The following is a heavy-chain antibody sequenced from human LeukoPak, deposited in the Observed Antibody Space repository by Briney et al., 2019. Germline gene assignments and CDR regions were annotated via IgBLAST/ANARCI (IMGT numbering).Heavy chain of an antibody. D-gene: IGHD6-19*01. J-gene: IGHJ4*02. CDR3: AKDSLPFVSGWYY. Sequence: GGSLRLSCAASGFTFSSYAMSWVRQAPGKGLEWVSAISGSGGSTYYADSVKGLFTISRDNSKNTLYLQMNSLRAEDTAVYYCAKDSLPFVSGWYYWGQGTLVTVSS. CDR1: GFTFSSYA. V-gene: IGHV3-23*01. CDR2: ISGSGGST.